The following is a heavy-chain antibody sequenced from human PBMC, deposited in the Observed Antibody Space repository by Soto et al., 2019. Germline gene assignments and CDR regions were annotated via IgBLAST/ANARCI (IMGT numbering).Heavy chain of an antibody. CDR2: IDPSDSYI. CDR1: VYSFTTYL. J-gene: IGHJ3*01. CDR3: ARVLRSDACDV. V-gene: IGHV5-10-1*01. Sequence: GESLKISCKGSVYSFTTYLICSVRQLPGKGLEWMGRIDPSDSYIRYSPSFQGRVTISADKSINTAYLQWSSLKASDTAIYYCARVLRSDACDVWGQGTLVTVS. D-gene: IGHD4-17*01.